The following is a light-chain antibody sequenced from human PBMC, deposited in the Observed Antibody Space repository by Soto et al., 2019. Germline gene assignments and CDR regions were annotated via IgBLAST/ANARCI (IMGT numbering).Light chain of an antibody. CDR1: QTINNW. CDR2: GAS. J-gene: IGKJ2*01. V-gene: IGKV1-5*01. CDR3: QRYDGY. Sequence: DTQMTQSPSTLSASVGDTVTITCRARQTINNWLAWYQQKPEKVPKLLIYGASTLEDGVPSRFSGSRSGTEFTLAINSLQPDDFANYYCQRYDGYFGQGTKLEIK.